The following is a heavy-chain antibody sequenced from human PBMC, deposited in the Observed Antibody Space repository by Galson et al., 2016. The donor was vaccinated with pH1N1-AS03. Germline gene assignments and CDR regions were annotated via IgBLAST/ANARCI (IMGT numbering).Heavy chain of an antibody. D-gene: IGHD1-26*01. CDR2: VSYDGSNK. Sequence: SLRLSCAASGFTLSHYGMHWVRQAPGKGLECVAVVSYDGSNKYYGDSVKGRFTISRDNSKNTLFLQVNGLRPEDTGVYYCARESRGVGAIEVGFDPWGQGTRVTVAS. J-gene: IGHJ5*02. CDR1: GFTLSHYG. V-gene: IGHV3-30*01. CDR3: ARESRGVGAIEVGFDP.